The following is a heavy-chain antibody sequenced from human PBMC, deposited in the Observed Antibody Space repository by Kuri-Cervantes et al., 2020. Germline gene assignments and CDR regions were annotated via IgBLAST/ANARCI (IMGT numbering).Heavy chain of an antibody. Sequence: GGSLRLSCAASGFTVSNYGMHWVRQAPGKGLEWVAVIWYDGSTKYYADSVKGRFTISRDNSKNTLYLQMSSLRPEDTAVYYCARPYSSGWLHFDYWGQGTLVTVSS. CDR3: ARPYSSGWLHFDY. D-gene: IGHD6-19*01. CDR1: GFTVSNYG. CDR2: IWYDGSTK. V-gene: IGHV3-33*08. J-gene: IGHJ4*02.